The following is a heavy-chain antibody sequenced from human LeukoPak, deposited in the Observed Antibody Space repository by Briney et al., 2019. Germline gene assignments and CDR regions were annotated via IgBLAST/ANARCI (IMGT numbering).Heavy chain of an antibody. D-gene: IGHD6-13*01. CDR1: GFTVSSNY. CDR3: ARAAGIAAAYYYYGMDV. Sequence: PGGSLRLSCAASGFTVSSNYMSWVRQAPGKGLEWVSVIYSGGSTYYADSVKGRFTISRDNSKNTLYLQMNSLRAEDTAVYYCARAAGIAAAYYYYGMDVWGQGTTVTVSS. V-gene: IGHV3-66*01. CDR2: IYSGGST. J-gene: IGHJ6*02.